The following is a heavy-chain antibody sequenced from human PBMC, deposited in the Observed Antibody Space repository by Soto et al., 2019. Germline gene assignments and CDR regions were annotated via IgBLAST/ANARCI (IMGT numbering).Heavy chain of an antibody. CDR3: ARMSGTYYVPDY. CDR2: IYHSGST. CDR1: NASITSSGYY. D-gene: IGHD1-26*01. Sequence: QVQLQESGPRLVEASQTLSLTCTVSNASITSSGYYWSWVRQPPGKRLEWIGYIYHSGSTFYSPSLQSRRTMSVDTSKIQFSLTLRSVTAADTAVYHCARMSGTYYVPDYWGQGTLVTVSS. V-gene: IGHV4-31*03. J-gene: IGHJ4*02.